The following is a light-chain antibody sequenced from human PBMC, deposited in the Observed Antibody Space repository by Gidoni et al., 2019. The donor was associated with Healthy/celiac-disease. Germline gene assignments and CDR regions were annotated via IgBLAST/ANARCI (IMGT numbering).Light chain of an antibody. V-gene: IGKV1-39*01. CDR3: QQSYSTLLT. J-gene: IGKJ4*01. CDR2: AAS. Sequence: DIQMTQSPSSLSASVGDRVTITCRASQSISSYLNWYQQKPGKAPKLLIYAASSLQRGVPSRFSGSGSGTDFTLTISSLQPEDFANYYCQQSYSTLLTFGGGTKVEIK. CDR1: QSISSY.